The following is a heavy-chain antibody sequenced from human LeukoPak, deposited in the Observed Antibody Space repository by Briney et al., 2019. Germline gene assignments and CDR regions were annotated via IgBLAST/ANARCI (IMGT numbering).Heavy chain of an antibody. CDR2: ISGSGAST. Sequence: GGSLRLSCAASGFTSSSYALNWVRQALGQGLEWISGISGSGASTYYADSVTGWFTISRDNSRNTLYLQMNSLRGDDTAVYYCAKDVGKWESLHFFDYWGQGTLVTVSS. J-gene: IGHJ4*02. CDR3: AKDVGKWESLHFFDY. D-gene: IGHD1-26*01. V-gene: IGHV3-23*01. CDR1: GFTSSSYA.